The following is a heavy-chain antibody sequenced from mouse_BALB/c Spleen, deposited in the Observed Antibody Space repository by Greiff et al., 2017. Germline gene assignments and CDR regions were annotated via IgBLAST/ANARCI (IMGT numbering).Heavy chain of an antibody. J-gene: IGHJ3*01. CDR1: GFTFSSYG. CDR3: ARPYDGYYEWFAY. CDR2: ISSGGSYT. D-gene: IGHD2-3*01. V-gene: IGHV5-6*01. Sequence: EVHLVESGGDLVKPGGSLKLSCAASGFTFSSYGMSWVRQTPDKRLEWVATISSGGSYTYYPDSVKGRFTISRDNAKNTLYLQMSSLKSEDTAMYYCARPYDGYYEWFAYWGQGTLVTVSA.